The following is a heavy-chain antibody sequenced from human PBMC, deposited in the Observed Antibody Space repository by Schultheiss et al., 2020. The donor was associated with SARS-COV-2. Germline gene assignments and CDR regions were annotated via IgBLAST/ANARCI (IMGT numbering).Heavy chain of an antibody. CDR3: ARDPGDGWFDP. Sequence: GGSLRLSCAASGFTFSSYAMNWVRQAPGKGLEWVSYISSSSSYIYYADSVKGRFTISRDNAKNSLYLQMNSLRAEDTAVYYCARDPGDGWFDPWGQGTLVTVSS. J-gene: IGHJ5*02. D-gene: IGHD3-10*01. CDR1: GFTFSSYA. V-gene: IGHV3-21*05. CDR2: ISSSSSYI.